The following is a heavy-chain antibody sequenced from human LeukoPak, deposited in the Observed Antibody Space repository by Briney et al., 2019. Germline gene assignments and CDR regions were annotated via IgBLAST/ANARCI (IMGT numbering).Heavy chain of an antibody. CDR2: INPGGTNT. CDR1: EFTFSNYW. CDR3: VPYYWNYHNY. V-gene: IGHV3-74*01. Sequence: PGGSLRLSCAATEFTFSNYWMHCVRQAPGKGLVWVSRINPGGTNTAYADSVKGRFTISRDNAKNTLYMQMNSLRVDDTAVYYCVPYYWNYHNYWGQGTLVTVSS. D-gene: IGHD1-7*01. J-gene: IGHJ4*02.